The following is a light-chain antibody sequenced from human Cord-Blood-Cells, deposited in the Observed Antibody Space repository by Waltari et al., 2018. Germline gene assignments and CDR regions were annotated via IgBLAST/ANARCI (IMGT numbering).Light chain of an antibody. J-gene: IGLJ1*01. CDR3: SSYTSSSTYV. V-gene: IGLV2-14*01. CDR2: DVS. Sequence: QSALTQPASVSGSPGQSITISCTGTSSDVGGYNYVSWYQQPPGKAPKPMIYDVSNRPSGVSNRFSGSKSGNTASLTISGLQAEDEADYYCSSYTSSSTYVFGTRTNVTVL. CDR1: SSDVGGYNY.